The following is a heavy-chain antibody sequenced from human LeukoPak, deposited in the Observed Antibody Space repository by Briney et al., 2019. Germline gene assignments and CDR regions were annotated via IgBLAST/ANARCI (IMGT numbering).Heavy chain of an antibody. J-gene: IGHJ3*02. CDR2: IYSGGST. CDR3: AREVVTANRNAFDI. D-gene: IGHD2-21*02. V-gene: IGHV3-53*01. Sequence: GGSLRLYCAASGFTVSSNYMSWVRQAPGKGLEWVSVIYSGGSTYYADSVKGRFTISRDNSKNTLYLQMNSLRAEDTAVYYCAREVVTANRNAFDIWGQGTMVTVSS. CDR1: GFTVSSNY.